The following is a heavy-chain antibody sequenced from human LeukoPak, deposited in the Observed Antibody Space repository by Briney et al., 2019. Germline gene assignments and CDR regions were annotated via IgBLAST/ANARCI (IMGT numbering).Heavy chain of an antibody. CDR2: ISSSSSYI. Sequence: PGGSLRLSCAASGFTFDDYAMHWVRQAPGKGLEWVSSISSSSSYIYYADSVKGRFTISRDNAKNTLYLQMNSLRAEDTAVYYCAKEYSSSWPHWSFDLWGRGTLVTVSS. CDR3: AKEYSSSWPHWSFDL. CDR1: GFTFDDYA. V-gene: IGHV3-21*01. J-gene: IGHJ2*01. D-gene: IGHD6-13*01.